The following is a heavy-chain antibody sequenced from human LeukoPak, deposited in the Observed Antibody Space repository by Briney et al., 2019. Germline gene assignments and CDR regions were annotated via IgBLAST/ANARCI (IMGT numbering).Heavy chain of an antibody. Sequence: ASVKVSCKASGCTFTGYYMHWVRQAPGQRLEWMGWINAGNGNTKYSQKFQGRVTMTRDTSTSTVYMELSSLRSEDTAVYYCARWGYDFWSGSNWFDPWGQGTLVTVSS. J-gene: IGHJ5*02. V-gene: IGHV1-3*01. CDR3: ARWGYDFWSGSNWFDP. D-gene: IGHD3-3*01. CDR2: INAGNGNT. CDR1: GCTFTGYY.